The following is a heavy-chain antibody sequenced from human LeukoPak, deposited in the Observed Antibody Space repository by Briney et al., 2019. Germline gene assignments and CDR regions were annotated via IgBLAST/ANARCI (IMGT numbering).Heavy chain of an antibody. CDR1: GGSISSYY. D-gene: IGHD1-14*01. CDR2: IYYGGNT. V-gene: IGHV4-59*01. Sequence: SETLSLTCTVSGGSISSYYWSWIRQPPGKGLEWIGYIYYGGNTNYSPSLKSRVTISVDTSKNQFSLRLTSVTAADTAVYYCARGGNRLKAFDIWGQGTMVTVSS. J-gene: IGHJ3*02. CDR3: ARGGNRLKAFDI.